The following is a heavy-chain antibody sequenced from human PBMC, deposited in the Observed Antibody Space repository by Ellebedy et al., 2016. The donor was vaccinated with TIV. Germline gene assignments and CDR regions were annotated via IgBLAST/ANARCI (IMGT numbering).Heavy chain of an antibody. J-gene: IGHJ4*02. V-gene: IGHV4-34*01. D-gene: IGHD3-10*01. CDR2: VHHRGGT. Sequence: SETLSLXXEIDVVSFSGYYWAWVRQPPGKGLEWIGDVHHRGGTRYISSLKGRVTISLDTSRKEFSLYITSVTAADTALYFCAKGSMVRGLAGWGQGTLVTVSS. CDR3: AKGSMVRGLAG. CDR1: VVSFSGYY.